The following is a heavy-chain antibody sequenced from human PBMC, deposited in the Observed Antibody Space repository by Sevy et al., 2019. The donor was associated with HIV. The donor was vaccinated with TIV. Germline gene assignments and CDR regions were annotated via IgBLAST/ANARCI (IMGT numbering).Heavy chain of an antibody. CDR1: GFTFSSYA. V-gene: IGHV3-23*01. Sequence: GGSLRLSCAASGFTFSSYAMSWVHQAPGKGLEWVSAISGSGGSTYYADSVKGRFTISRDNSKNTLYLQMNSLRAEDTAVYYCAKDHYDILTGYTTSSDYWGQGTLVTVSS. CDR2: ISGSGGST. CDR3: AKDHYDILTGYTTSSDY. D-gene: IGHD3-9*01. J-gene: IGHJ4*02.